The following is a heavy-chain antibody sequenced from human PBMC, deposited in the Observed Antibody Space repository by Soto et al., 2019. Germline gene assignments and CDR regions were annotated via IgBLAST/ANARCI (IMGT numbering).Heavy chain of an antibody. J-gene: IGHJ4*02. V-gene: IGHV3-23*01. CDR3: AKRPPGWLHLDY. Sequence: PGGSLRLSCAASGFTFSSYAMSWIRQAPGKGPEWVSAISGSGGSTYYADSVKGRFTISRDNSKNTLYLQMNSLRAEDTAVYYCAKRPPGWLHLDYWGQGTLVTVSS. D-gene: IGHD5-12*01. CDR2: ISGSGGST. CDR1: GFTFSSYA.